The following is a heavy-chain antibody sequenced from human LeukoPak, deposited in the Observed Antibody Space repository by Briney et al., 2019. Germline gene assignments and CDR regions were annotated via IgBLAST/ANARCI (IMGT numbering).Heavy chain of an antibody. Sequence: GGSLRLSCSASGFTFSSYAMSRVRQAPGKGLEWVSAISGSGGSTYYADSVKGRFTISRDDSKNTLYLQMNSLRVEDTAVYYCAKGGGYSSSWRFDYWGQGTLATVSS. J-gene: IGHJ4*02. D-gene: IGHD6-13*01. V-gene: IGHV3-23*01. CDR2: ISGSGGST. CDR1: GFTFSSYA. CDR3: AKGGGYSSSWRFDY.